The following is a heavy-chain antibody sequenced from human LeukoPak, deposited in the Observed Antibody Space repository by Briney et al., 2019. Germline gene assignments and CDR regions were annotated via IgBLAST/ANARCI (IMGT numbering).Heavy chain of an antibody. J-gene: IGHJ6*03. CDR2: IYYSGST. D-gene: IGHD3-22*01. V-gene: IGHV4-30-4*08. Sequence: SETLSLTCTVSGGSISSGDYYWSWIRQPPGKGLEWIGYIYYSGSTYYNPSLKSRVTISVDTSKNQFSLKLSSVTAADTAVYYCARSYYDSSGYRHYYYYMDVWGKGTTVTVSS. CDR3: ARSYYDSSGYRHYYYYMDV. CDR1: GGSISSGDYY.